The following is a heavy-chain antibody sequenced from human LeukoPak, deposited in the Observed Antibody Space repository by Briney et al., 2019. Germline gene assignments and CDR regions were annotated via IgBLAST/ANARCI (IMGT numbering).Heavy chain of an antibody. J-gene: IGHJ6*03. CDR1: GGTFSSYA. Sequence: SVKVSCKASGGTFSSYAISWVRQAPGQGLEWMGGIIPIFGTANYAQKFQGRVTITADKSTSTAYMELSSLRSEDTAVYYCATYYYGSGSYYYYYMDVWGKGTTVTVSS. D-gene: IGHD3-10*01. CDR2: IIPIFGTA. CDR3: ATYYYGSGSYYYYYMDV. V-gene: IGHV1-69*06.